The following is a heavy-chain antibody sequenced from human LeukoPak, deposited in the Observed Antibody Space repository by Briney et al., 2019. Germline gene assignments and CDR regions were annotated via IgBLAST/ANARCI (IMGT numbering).Heavy chain of an antibody. CDR3: ARMRDIVVVPAALDY. J-gene: IGHJ4*02. CDR1: GGTFSSYA. V-gene: IGHV1-69*01. Sequence: GASVKVSCKASGGTFSSYAISWVRQAPGQGLEWMGGIIPIFGTANYAQKFQGRVTITADEPTSTAYMELSSLRSEDTAVYYCARMRDIVVVPAALDYWGQGTLVTVSS. D-gene: IGHD2-2*01. CDR2: IIPIFGTA.